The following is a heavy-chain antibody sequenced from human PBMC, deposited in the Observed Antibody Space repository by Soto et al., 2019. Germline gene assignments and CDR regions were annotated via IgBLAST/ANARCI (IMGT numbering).Heavy chain of an antibody. J-gene: IGHJ4*02. CDR1: GFSFSDYY. V-gene: IGHV3-11*06. CDR3: ERDYGPEYNYGY. CDR2: ISSSGSYT. D-gene: IGHD5-18*01. Sequence: GGSLRLSCAASGFSFSDYYMSWIRQAPGKGLEWVSYISSSGSYTKYADSVKGRFTVSRDNAKNSLYLQMNSLRAEDTALYYCERDYGPEYNYGYWGQGTLVTVSS.